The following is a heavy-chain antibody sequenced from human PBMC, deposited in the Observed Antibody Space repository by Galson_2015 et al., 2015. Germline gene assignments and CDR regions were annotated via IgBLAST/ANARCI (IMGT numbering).Heavy chain of an antibody. CDR2: IRSKAYGGTT. Sequence: SLRLSCAASGFTFGDYAMSWFRQAPGKGLEWVGFIRSKAYGGTTEYAASVKGRFTISRDDSKSIAYLQMNSLKTEDTAVYYCTRDQPYCGDCYDVEWEGGFDPWGQGTLVTVSS. V-gene: IGHV3-49*03. CDR3: TRDQPYCGDCYDVEWEGGFDP. D-gene: IGHD2-21*02. CDR1: GFTFGDYA. J-gene: IGHJ5*02.